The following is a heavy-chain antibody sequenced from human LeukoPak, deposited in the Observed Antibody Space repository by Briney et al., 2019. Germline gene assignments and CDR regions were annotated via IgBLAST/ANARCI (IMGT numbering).Heavy chain of an antibody. J-gene: IGHJ3*02. Sequence: GGSLRLSCAASGFTVSSNYMTWVRQAPGKGLEWCSVISIPGSITYADSVKGRFTTSRDNSKNTLYLQMNSLRADDTAVYYCARDKGSSWSDAFDIWGQGTMVTVSS. CDR3: ARDKGSSWSDAFDI. CDR1: GFTVSSNY. V-gene: IGHV3-53*01. D-gene: IGHD6-13*01. CDR2: ISIPGSI.